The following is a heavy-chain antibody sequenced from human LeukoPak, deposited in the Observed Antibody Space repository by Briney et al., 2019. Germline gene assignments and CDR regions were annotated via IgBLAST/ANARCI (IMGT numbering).Heavy chain of an antibody. Sequence: PGGSLRLSCAASGFTFSNAWMSWVRQAPGKGLEWVGRIKSKTDGGTTDYAAPVKGRFTISRDDSKNTLYLQMNSLKTEDTAVYYCATDLYYYDSSGYLVSGAFDIWGQGTMVTVSS. D-gene: IGHD3-22*01. J-gene: IGHJ3*02. CDR3: ATDLYYYDSSGYLVSGAFDI. V-gene: IGHV3-15*01. CDR2: IKSKTDGGTT. CDR1: GFTFSNAW.